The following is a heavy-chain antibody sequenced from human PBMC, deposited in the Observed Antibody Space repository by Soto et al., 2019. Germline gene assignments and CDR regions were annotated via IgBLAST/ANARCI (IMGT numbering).Heavy chain of an antibody. Sequence: EAQLSESGGGLVQPGGSLRLSCAASGLTFSSYAMSWVRQAPGKGLEWVSSISGSGGGTYYADSVKRRFTISRHNSEYRLYLQMNSLRADAADVYYCASLVVPAAKAYWGQGTLVTVSS. J-gene: IGHJ4*02. D-gene: IGHD2-2*01. CDR2: ISGSGGGT. V-gene: IGHV3-23*01. CDR1: GLTFSSYA. CDR3: ASLVVPAAKAY.